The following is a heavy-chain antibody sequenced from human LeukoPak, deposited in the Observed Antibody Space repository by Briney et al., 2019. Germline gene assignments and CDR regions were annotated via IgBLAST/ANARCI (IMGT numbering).Heavy chain of an antibody. CDR1: GGSISSYY. CDR2: IYYNGST. CDR3: ARDHNWNDAGGFDY. J-gene: IGHJ4*02. D-gene: IGHD1-1*01. V-gene: IGHV4-59*01. Sequence: SETLSLTCTVSGGSISSYYWSWIRQPPGKGLEWIGYIYYNGSTNYNPSLKSRVTISVDTSKNQFSLKLSSVTAADTAVYYCARDHNWNDAGGFDYWGQGTLVTVSS.